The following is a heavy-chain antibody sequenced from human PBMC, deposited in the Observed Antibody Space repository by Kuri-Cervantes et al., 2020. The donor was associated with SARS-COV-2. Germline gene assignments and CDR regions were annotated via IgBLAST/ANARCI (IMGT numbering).Heavy chain of an antibody. CDR1: GYTFTGYY. D-gene: IGHD5-18*01. Sequence: ASVKVSCKASGYTFTGYYMHWVRQAPGQGLEWMGWINPNSGGTNYAQKFQGWVTMTRDTSISTAYMELSRLRSDNTAVYYYARGLDTAMAYYFDYWGQGTLVTVSS. J-gene: IGHJ4*02. V-gene: IGHV1-2*04. CDR2: INPNSGGT. CDR3: ARGLDTAMAYYFDY.